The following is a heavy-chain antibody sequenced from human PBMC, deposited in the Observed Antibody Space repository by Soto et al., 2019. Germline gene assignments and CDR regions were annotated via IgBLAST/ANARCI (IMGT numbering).Heavy chain of an antibody. CDR2: ITSSGSTI. CDR1: GFTFSNYE. V-gene: IGHV3-48*03. D-gene: IGHD1-26*01. Sequence: GGSLRLSCAASGFTFSNYEMNWVRQAPGKGLEWVSYITSSGSTIYYADSVKGRFTISRDNAKNSLYLQMNSLRAEETAIYYCARRPTISGSPLNAWGQGSLVTVSS. CDR3: ARRPTISGSPLNA. J-gene: IGHJ1*01.